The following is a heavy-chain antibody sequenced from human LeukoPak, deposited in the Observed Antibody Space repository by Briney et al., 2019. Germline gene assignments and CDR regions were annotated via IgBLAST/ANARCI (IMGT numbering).Heavy chain of an antibody. CDR2: ISSSSSTI. CDR1: GFTFSNSA. CDR3: ARDSGYSTSPFDY. Sequence: PGGSLRLSCAASGFTFSNSAMNWVRQAPGKGLEWVSHISSSSSTIYYADSVKGRFTISRDNAKNSLYLQMNSLRAEDTAVYYCARDSGYSTSPFDYWGQGTLVTVSS. V-gene: IGHV3-48*01. D-gene: IGHD6-6*01. J-gene: IGHJ4*02.